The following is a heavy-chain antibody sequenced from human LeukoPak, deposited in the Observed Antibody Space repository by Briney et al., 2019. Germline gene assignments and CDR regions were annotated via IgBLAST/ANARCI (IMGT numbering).Heavy chain of an antibody. D-gene: IGHD1-26*01. CDR2: ISPYNNIT. CDR3: AREHVKSGVGIGAARAHVS. Sequence: GASVKLFCKASGYTFTTYGMSWVTQAPAQGLEWVGWISPYNNITHFAQRLQRRDTMTTETSTNTGYMEGRGRRSDDRARHDCAREHVKSGVGIGAARAHVSWRQGTQVTDCS. CDR1: GYTFTTYG. J-gene: IGHJ5*02. V-gene: IGHV1-18*04.